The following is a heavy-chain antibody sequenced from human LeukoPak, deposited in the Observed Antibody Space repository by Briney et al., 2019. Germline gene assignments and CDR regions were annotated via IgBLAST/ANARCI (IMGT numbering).Heavy chain of an antibody. Sequence: GASVKVSCKASGGTFSSYAISWVRQAPGQGLEWMGGIIPIFGTANYAQKFQGRVTITADESTSTAYMELSSLRSEDTAVYYCATTRRLPLLGFDSWGQGTLVTVSS. D-gene: IGHD2-15*01. CDR1: GGTFSSYA. J-gene: IGHJ5*01. CDR2: IIPIFGTA. CDR3: ATTRRLPLLGFDS. V-gene: IGHV1-69*13.